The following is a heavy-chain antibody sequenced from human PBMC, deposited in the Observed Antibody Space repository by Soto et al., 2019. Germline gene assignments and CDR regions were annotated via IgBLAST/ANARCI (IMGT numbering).Heavy chain of an antibody. J-gene: IGHJ5*02. CDR2: IYYSGST. Sequence: SETLSLTCTVSGGSINSYYWSWIRQPPGKGLEWIGYIYYSGSTYYNPSLKSRVTISVDRSKNQFSLKLISVTAADTAVYYCARIPSPWGQGTLVTVSS. CDR1: GGSINSYY. CDR3: ARIPSP. D-gene: IGHD2-21*01. V-gene: IGHV4-59*12.